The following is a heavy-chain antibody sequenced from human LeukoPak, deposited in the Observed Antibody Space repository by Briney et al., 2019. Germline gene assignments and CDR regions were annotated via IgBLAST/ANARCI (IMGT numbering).Heavy chain of an antibody. D-gene: IGHD4-23*01. CDR1: GFTFSSYS. Sequence: GGSLRLSCAASGFTFSSYSMNRVRQAPGKGLEWVSYISSSSSTIYYADSVKGRFTISRDNAKNSLYLQMNSLRAEDTAVYYCARDLRTTVVTPIWYWGQGTLVTVSS. V-gene: IGHV3-48*01. CDR2: ISSSSSTI. CDR3: ARDLRTTVVTPIWY. J-gene: IGHJ4*02.